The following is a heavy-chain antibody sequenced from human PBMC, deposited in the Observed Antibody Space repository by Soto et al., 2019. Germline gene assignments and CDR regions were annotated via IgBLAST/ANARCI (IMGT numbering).Heavy chain of an antibody. CDR1: GGSISSGDYY. J-gene: IGHJ4*02. Sequence: SETLSLTCTVSGGSISSGDYYWSWILQPPGKGLEWIGYIYYSGGTYYNPSLKSRVTISVDTSKNQFSLKLSSVTAADTAVYYCARVRAIAARRPVFDYWGQGTLVTVSS. CDR3: ARVRAIAARRPVFDY. CDR2: IYYSGGT. D-gene: IGHD6-6*01. V-gene: IGHV4-30-4*01.